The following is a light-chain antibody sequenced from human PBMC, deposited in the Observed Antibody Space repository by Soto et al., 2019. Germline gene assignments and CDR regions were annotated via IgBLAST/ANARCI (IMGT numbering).Light chain of an antibody. V-gene: IGKV1-9*01. Sequence: IQLTQSPSSLSASIGDRVTITCRASQDIASYLAWYQQKPGNAPKLLIYAASNLHSGVPSSFSGSGSGTDFTLTISSLQPEDFVTYYCQQLNVNLLFGQGTKLAIK. J-gene: IGKJ2*01. CDR1: QDIASY. CDR3: QQLNVNLL. CDR2: AAS.